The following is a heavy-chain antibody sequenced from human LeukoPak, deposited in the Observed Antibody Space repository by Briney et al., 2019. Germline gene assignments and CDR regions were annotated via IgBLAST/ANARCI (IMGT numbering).Heavy chain of an antibody. CDR2: ISWNSGSI. D-gene: IGHD6-19*01. CDR3: AKDSLYSSGWLDY. V-gene: IGHV3-9*01. CDR1: GFTFDDYA. Sequence: GRSLRLSCAASGFTFDDYAMHWVRQAPGKGLEWVSGISWNSGSIGYADSVKGRFTISRDNAKNSLYLQMNSLRAEDTALYYCAKDSLYSSGWLDYWGQGTLVTVSS. J-gene: IGHJ4*02.